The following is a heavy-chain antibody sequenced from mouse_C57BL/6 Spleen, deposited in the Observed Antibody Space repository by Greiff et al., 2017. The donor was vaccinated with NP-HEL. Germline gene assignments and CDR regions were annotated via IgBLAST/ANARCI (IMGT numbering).Heavy chain of an antibody. J-gene: IGHJ1*03. Sequence: EVQLQQSGPELVKPGASVKISCKASGYSFTGYYMNWVKQSPEKSLEWIGEINPSTGGTTYNQKFKAKATLTVDKSSSTAYMQLKSLTSEDSAVYYCARGLRYFDVWGTGTTVTVSS. CDR3: ARGLRYFDV. CDR2: INPSTGGT. D-gene: IGHD2-13*01. V-gene: IGHV1-42*01. CDR1: GYSFTGYY.